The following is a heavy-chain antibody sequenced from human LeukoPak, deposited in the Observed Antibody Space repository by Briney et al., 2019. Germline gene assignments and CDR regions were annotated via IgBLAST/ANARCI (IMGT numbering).Heavy chain of an antibody. CDR1: GYTFTGYY. Sequence: ASVKVSCKASGYTFTGYYMHWVRQAPGQGLEWMGWINPNSGGTNYAQKFRGRVTMTRDTSISTAYMELSRLRSDDTAVFYCARDLMSGGYGLDVWGQGTTVTVSS. J-gene: IGHJ6*02. D-gene: IGHD1-1*01. CDR2: INPNSGGT. CDR3: ARDLMSGGYGLDV. V-gene: IGHV1-2*02.